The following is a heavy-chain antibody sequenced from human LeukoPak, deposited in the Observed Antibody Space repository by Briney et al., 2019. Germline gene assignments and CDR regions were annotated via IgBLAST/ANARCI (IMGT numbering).Heavy chain of an antibody. CDR2: ISGSGGST. Sequence: GGSLRLSCAASGFTFSSYAMSWVRRAPGRGLEGVSAISGSGGSTYYADSVKGRFTFSGDNSKNTLYLQMNSLRAEDMAVYYCAKDLGAGATGGTLDYWGQGTLVTVSS. CDR3: AKDLGAGATGGTLDY. V-gene: IGHV3-23*01. J-gene: IGHJ4*02. D-gene: IGHD1-26*01. CDR1: GFTFSSYA.